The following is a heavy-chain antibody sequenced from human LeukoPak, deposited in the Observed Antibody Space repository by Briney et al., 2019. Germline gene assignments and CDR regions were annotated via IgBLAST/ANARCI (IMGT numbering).Heavy chain of an antibody. CDR3: AKDKDPDDSSGYYYV. CDR1: GFTFDDYA. D-gene: IGHD3-22*01. J-gene: IGHJ4*02. V-gene: IGHV3-9*01. CDR2: ISWNTGGA. Sequence: GRFLRLSCAASGFTFDDYAMHWVRQAPGKGLEWVSGISWNTGGAGYADSVKGRFTISRDNAKNSLYLQMNSLRAEDTALYYCAKDKDPDDSSGYYYVWGQGTLVTVSS.